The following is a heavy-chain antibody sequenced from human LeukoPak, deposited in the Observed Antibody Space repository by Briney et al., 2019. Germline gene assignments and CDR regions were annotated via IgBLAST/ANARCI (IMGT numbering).Heavy chain of an antibody. CDR1: GYTFTSYD. CDR3: ARGLYLQRIAVPGTLGY. D-gene: IGHD6-19*01. CDR2: MNPNSGNT. Sequence: ASVKVSCKASGYTFTSYDINWVRQATGQGLEWMGWMNPNSGNTGYAQKFQGRVTMTRNTSISTAYMELSSLRSEDTAVYYCARGLYLQRIAVPGTLGYWGQGTLVTVSS. J-gene: IGHJ4*02. V-gene: IGHV1-8*01.